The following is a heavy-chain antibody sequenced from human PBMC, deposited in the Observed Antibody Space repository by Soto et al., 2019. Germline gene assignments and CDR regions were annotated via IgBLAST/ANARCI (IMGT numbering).Heavy chain of an antibody. CDR1: GGSFSGYY. V-gene: IGHV4-34*01. J-gene: IGHJ6*02. D-gene: IGHD3-10*01. CDR3: ARDRGSGSYSPYYYYYGMDV. CDR2: INHSGST. Sequence: SETLSLTCAVYGGSFSGYYWSWIRQPPGKGLEWIGEINHSGSTKYNPSLKSRVNISVDKSKNQFSLKLSSVTAADTAVYYCARDRGSGSYSPYYYYYGMDVWGQGTTVTVSS.